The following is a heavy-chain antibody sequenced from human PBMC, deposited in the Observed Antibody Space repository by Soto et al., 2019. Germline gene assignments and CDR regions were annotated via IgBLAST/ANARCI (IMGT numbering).Heavy chain of an antibody. CDR2: INHSGSS. CDR1: GGSFSGYI. V-gene: IGHV4-34*01. J-gene: IGHJ4*02. D-gene: IGHD1-26*01. Sequence: SETLFLTCAVSGGSFSGYIWTWIRQTPGKGLQWIGQINHSGSSIYNPSLKNRVTISTMSNNKFSLELSSVTAADTAVYYCTRGLFSGSSYSGSWYYFDSWGQGTMVTVSS. CDR3: TRGLFSGSSYSGSWYYFDS.